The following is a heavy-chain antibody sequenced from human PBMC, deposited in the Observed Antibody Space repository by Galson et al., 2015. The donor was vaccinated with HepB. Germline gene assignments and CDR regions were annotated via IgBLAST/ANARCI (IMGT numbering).Heavy chain of an antibody. CDR1: GGTFSSYA. CDR2: IIPILGIA. J-gene: IGHJ3*02. Sequence: SVKVSCKASGGTFSSYAISWVRQAPGQGLEWMGRIIPILGIANYAQKFQGRVTITADKSTSTAYMELSSLRSEDTAVYYCARYSGSYSDAFDIWGQGTMVTVSS. D-gene: IGHD1-26*01. V-gene: IGHV1-69*04. CDR3: ARYSGSYSDAFDI.